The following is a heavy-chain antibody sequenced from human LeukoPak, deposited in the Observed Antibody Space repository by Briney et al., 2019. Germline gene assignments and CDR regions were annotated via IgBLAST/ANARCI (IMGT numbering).Heavy chain of an antibody. J-gene: IGHJ4*02. CDR1: GFTFSSYW. D-gene: IGHD6-6*01. V-gene: IGHV3-7*01. CDR3: ASDIHSSSPNSYFDY. CDR2: IKQDGSEK. Sequence: GGSLRLSCAASGFTFSSYWMSWVRQAPGKGLEWVANIKQDGSEKYYVDSVKGRFTISRDNAKNSLYLQMNSLRAEDTAVYYCASDIHSSSPNSYFDYWGQGTLVTVSS.